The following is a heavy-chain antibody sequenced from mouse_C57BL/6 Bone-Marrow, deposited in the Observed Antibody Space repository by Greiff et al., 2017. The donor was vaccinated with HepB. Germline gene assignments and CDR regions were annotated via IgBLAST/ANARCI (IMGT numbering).Heavy chain of an antibody. V-gene: IGHV2-5*01. CDR2: IWRGGST. CDR1: GFSLTSYG. D-gene: IGHD1-1*01. CDR3: ANYGSSWYFDV. Sequence: VHLVESGPGLVQPSQSLSITCTVSGFSLTSYGVHWVRQSPGKGLEWLGVIWRGGSTDYNAAFMSRLSITKDNSKSQVFFKMNSLQADDTAIYYCANYGSSWYFDVWGTGTTVTVSS. J-gene: IGHJ1*03.